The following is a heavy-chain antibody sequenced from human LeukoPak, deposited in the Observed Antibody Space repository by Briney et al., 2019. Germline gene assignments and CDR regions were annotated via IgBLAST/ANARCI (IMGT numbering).Heavy chain of an antibody. Sequence: SETLSLTCTVSGGSISSSSYYWGWIRQPPGKGLEWIVSIYYSGSTYYNPSLKSRVTISVDTSKNQFSLKLSSVTAADTAVYYCATYYRASSFDYWGQGTLVTVSS. D-gene: IGHD2-21*01. J-gene: IGHJ4*02. CDR1: GGSISSSSYY. V-gene: IGHV4-39*01. CDR2: IYYSGST. CDR3: ATYYRASSFDY.